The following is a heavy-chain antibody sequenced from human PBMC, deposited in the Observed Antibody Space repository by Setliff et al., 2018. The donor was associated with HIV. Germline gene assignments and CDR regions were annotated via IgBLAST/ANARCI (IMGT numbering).Heavy chain of an antibody. D-gene: IGHD3-9*01. CDR1: GGSGGTFSSNT. CDR2: IIPIFGTA. CDR3: ASGILTGYGMDV. Sequence: VKVSCKASGGSGGTFSSNTISWVRQAPGQGLEWMGGIIPIFGTANYAQKFQGRVTITADESTSTAYMELSSLRSEDTAAYYCASGILTGYGMDVWGQGTTVTVSS. V-gene: IGHV1-69*13. J-gene: IGHJ6*02.